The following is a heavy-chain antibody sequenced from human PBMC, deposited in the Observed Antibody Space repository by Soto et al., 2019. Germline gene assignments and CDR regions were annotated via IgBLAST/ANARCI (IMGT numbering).Heavy chain of an antibody. D-gene: IGHD4-17*01. CDR2: IYYSGST. J-gene: IGHJ2*01. V-gene: IGHV4-59*01. CDR1: GGSISSYY. Sequence: SETLSLTCTVSGGSISSYYWSWIRQPPGKGLEWIGYIYYSGSTNYNPSLKSRVTISVDTSKNQFSLKLSSVTAADTAVYYCARDVFYGDPQSYWYFDLWGRGTLVTVSS. CDR3: ARDVFYGDPQSYWYFDL.